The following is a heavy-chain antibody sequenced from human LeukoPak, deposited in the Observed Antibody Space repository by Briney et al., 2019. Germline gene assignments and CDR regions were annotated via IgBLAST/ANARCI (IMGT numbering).Heavy chain of an antibody. CDR1: GDSINSLDL. D-gene: IGHD3-22*01. V-gene: IGHV4-4*02. Sequence: SETLSLTCTVSGDSINSLDLWSWVRQPPGKGLEWIGEMYLSGTTHSNPSVKSRVTISIDKSKNQFFLNLSSVSAADTAVYYCAGLVGRYSSGLYYYYFDYWGQGTLVTVSS. CDR3: AGLVGRYSSGLYYYYFDY. CDR2: MYLSGTT. J-gene: IGHJ4*02.